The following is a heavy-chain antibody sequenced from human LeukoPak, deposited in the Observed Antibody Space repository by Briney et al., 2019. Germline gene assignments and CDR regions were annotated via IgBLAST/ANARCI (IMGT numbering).Heavy chain of an antibody. Sequence: SQTLSLTCAISGDSVSSNSAAWNWIRQSPSRGLEWLGRTYYRSKWYNDYAVSVKSRITINPDTSKNQFSLQLNSVTPEDTAVYYCARTIGYRGYDREGYYYYYMDVWGKGTTVTVSS. CDR2: TYYRSKWYN. J-gene: IGHJ6*03. D-gene: IGHD5-12*01. CDR3: ARTIGYRGYDREGYYYYYMDV. CDR1: GDSVSSNSAA. V-gene: IGHV6-1*01.